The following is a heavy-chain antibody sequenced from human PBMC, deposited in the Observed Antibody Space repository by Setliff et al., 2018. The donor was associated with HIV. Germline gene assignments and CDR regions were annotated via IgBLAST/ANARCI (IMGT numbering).Heavy chain of an antibody. CDR2: ISNYNGNT. Sequence: ASVEVSCKTSDYTFTNYGIYWVRQAPGQGLEWMGWISNYNGNTNYAQKFHGRVTMTTDTSTRTAYMEMRGLTYDDTAVYYCARASGGNSVENGFDIWGQGTMVTVSS. CDR1: DYTFTNYG. D-gene: IGHD1-26*01. CDR3: ARASGGNSVENGFDI. J-gene: IGHJ3*02. V-gene: IGHV1-18*01.